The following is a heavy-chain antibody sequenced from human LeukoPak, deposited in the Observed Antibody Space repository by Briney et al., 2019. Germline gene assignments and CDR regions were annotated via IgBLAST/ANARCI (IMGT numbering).Heavy chain of an antibody. V-gene: IGHV3-7*01. CDR2: INQDGSEK. Sequence: GGSLRLSCAVSGFSVSGYWMTWVRQAPGKGLEWVANINQDGSEKYYVDSVKGRFTISRDNAKKSLWLQMNSLRAEDTAVYYCAKQGVTLVRGILSYGMDVWGQGTSVSVSS. J-gene: IGHJ6*02. D-gene: IGHD3-10*01. CDR3: AKQGVTLVRGILSYGMDV. CDR1: GFSVSGYW.